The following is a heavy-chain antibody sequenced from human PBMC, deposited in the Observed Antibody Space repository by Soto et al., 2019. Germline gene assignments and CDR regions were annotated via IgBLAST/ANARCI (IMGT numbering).Heavy chain of an antibody. J-gene: IGHJ6*02. D-gene: IGHD2-15*01. V-gene: IGHV3-15*07. CDR2: IKTSAGGGAT. CDR3: TTGSVEGI. Sequence: EVQLVESAGGLVKPGGSLRLSCVASGFSFNEAWMNWVRQAPGEGLEWVGRIKTSAGGGATDYAAPVQGRFTISRDDSKNALYLHMNSPRTEDTAIYYCTTGSVEGIWGQGTRSPSP. CDR1: GFSFNEAW.